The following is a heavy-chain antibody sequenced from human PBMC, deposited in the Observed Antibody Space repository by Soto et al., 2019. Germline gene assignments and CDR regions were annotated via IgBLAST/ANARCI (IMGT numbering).Heavy chain of an antibody. CDR3: AREKRDDKSGWYSSSDWFDP. J-gene: IGHJ5*02. Sequence: SSVKVSCKASGDTSDSFSISWVRQAPGQGLEWMGGIIPMFGTGNYAQKFQGRLTITADGSTGTSYMDLKSLRSEDTAVYFCAREKRDDKSGWYSSSDWFDPWGQGTLVTVSS. D-gene: IGHD6-19*01. CDR1: GDTSDSFS. CDR2: IIPMFGTG. V-gene: IGHV1-69*13.